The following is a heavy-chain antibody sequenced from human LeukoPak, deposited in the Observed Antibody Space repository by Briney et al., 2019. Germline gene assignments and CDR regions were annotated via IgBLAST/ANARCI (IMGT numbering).Heavy chain of an antibody. CDR3: TTGGASF. CDR1: GFTFSSYA. CDR2: ISGSGGST. V-gene: IGHV3-23*01. J-gene: IGHJ4*02. Sequence: GGSLRLSCAASGFTFSSYAMSWVRQAPGKGLEWVSAISGSGGSTYYADSVKGRFTISRDNPKNTLYLQMNSLKTEDTAVYYCTTGGASFWGQGTLVTVSS. D-gene: IGHD1-26*01.